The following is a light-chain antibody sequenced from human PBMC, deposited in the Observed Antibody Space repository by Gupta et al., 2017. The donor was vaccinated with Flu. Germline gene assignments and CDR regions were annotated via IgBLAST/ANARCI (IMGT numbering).Light chain of an antibody. J-gene: IGKJ2*01. Sequence: IVIAQSPATLSVSPGERAPLSCRASQSVSSNLAWYQQKPGQATRLLIYGPSTRATGIPARFSGSGSGTEFTLTISSLQSEDFAVYCCQQYNNWPPYTFGQGTKLEIK. CDR3: QQYNNWPPYT. CDR1: QSVSSN. CDR2: GPS. V-gene: IGKV3-15*01.